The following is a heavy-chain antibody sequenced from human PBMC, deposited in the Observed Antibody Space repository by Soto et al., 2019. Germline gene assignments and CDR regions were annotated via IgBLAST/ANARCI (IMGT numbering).Heavy chain of an antibody. Sequence: SETLSLTCTVSGGSINSADYYWSWVRQPPGKGLEWIGYIYYSGSTFFNPSLKSRLTISKDTSRNQFSLRLNSVTAADTAVYYCARAIVVTIGGMDVWGQGTTVTVSS. D-gene: IGHD5-12*01. J-gene: IGHJ6*02. CDR3: ARAIVVTIGGMDV. V-gene: IGHV4-30-4*01. CDR1: GGSINSADYY. CDR2: IYYSGST.